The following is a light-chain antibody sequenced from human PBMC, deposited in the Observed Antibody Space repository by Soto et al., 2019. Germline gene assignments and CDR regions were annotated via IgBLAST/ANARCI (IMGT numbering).Light chain of an antibody. V-gene: IGLV2-23*02. CDR1: SSDVGSYNL. CDR3: CSYVGSSTFVV. J-gene: IGLJ2*01. CDR2: EVS. Sequence: QSVLTQPASVSGSPGQSITISCTGSSSDVGSYNLVSWYQQHPGKAPKLMIYEVSKRPSGVSNRFSGSKSGNTASLTISGLQAEDEADYYCCSYVGSSTFVVFGGGTKVTV.